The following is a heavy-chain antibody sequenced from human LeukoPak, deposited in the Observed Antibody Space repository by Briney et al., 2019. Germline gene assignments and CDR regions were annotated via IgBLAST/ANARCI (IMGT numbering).Heavy chain of an antibody. CDR3: AREILSAVGGNFDY. Sequence: GGCLRLSCAASGFTFSSYGMHWVRQAPGKGLEWVAVIWYDGSNKYYADSVKGRFTISRDNSKNTLYLQMNSLRAEDTAVYYCAREILSAVGGNFDYWGQGTLVTVSS. CDR2: IWYDGSNK. CDR1: GFTFSSYG. D-gene: IGHD6-19*01. J-gene: IGHJ4*02. V-gene: IGHV3-33*01.